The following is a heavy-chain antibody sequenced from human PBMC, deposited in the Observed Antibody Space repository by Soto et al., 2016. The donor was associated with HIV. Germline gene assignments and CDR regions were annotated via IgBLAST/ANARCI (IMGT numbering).Heavy chain of an antibody. CDR3: ASQSPAAMVPYYYYYYMDV. V-gene: IGHV4-4*02. CDR1: GVSINSSNW. Sequence: QVQLQESGPGLVKPSGTLSLTCAVSGVSINSSNWCSWVRQSPGKGLQWIGEIYHSGRTNYNPSLKSRVSISVDKSKNQFSLKLSSVTAADTAVYYCASQSPAAMVPYYYYYYMDVWGKGTTVTVSS. J-gene: IGHJ6*03. D-gene: IGHD5-18*01. CDR2: IYHSGRT.